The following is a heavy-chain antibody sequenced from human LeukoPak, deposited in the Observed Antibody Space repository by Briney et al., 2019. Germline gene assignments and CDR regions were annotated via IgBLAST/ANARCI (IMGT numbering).Heavy chain of an antibody. J-gene: IGHJ4*02. Sequence: SVKVSCKASGGTFSSYAISWVRQAPGQGLEWMGRIIPILGIANYAQKFQGRVTITADKSRSTAYMELSSLRSEDTAVYYCASEDSYCGGDCYSGMDYWGQGTLVTVSS. V-gene: IGHV1-69*04. D-gene: IGHD2-21*02. CDR3: ASEDSYCGGDCYSGMDY. CDR2: IIPILGIA. CDR1: GGTFSSYA.